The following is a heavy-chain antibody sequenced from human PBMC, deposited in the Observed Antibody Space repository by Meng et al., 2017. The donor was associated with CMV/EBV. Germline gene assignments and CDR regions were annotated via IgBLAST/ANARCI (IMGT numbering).Heavy chain of an antibody. CDR1: GGSISSSSYY. CDR2: IYYSGST. D-gene: IGHD2-2*01. CDR3: ARGGGVDCSSTSCSYYYYYGMDV. Sequence: GSLRLSCTVSGGSISSSSYYWGWIRQPPGKGLEWIGSIYYSGSTYYNPSLKSRATISVDTSKNQFSLKLSSVTAADTAVYYCARGGGVDCSSTSCSYYYYYGMDVWGQGTTVTVSS. J-gene: IGHJ6*02. V-gene: IGHV4-39*01.